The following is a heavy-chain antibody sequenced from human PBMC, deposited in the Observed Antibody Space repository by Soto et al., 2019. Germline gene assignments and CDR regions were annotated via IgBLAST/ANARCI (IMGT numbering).Heavy chain of an antibody. J-gene: IGHJ6*02. CDR3: AREFSSGWYRYGMDV. V-gene: IGHV3-33*01. CDR1: GFTFSSYG. D-gene: IGHD6-19*01. CDR2: IWYDGSNK. Sequence: QVQLVESGGGVVQPGRSLILSCAASGFTFSSYGMHWVRQAPGKGLEWVAVIWYDGSNKYYADSVKGRFTISRDNSKNTLYRQMNTLRAEDTAVYYCAREFSSGWYRYGMDVWGQGTTVTVSS.